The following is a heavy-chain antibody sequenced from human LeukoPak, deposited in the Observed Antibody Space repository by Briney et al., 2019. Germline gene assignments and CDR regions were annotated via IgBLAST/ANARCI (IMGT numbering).Heavy chain of an antibody. CDR3: AIHYDYVWGSYSSAFDY. D-gene: IGHD3-16*01. J-gene: IGHJ4*02. CDR1: GGTFSSYA. CDR2: IIPIFGTA. V-gene: IGHV1-69*05. Sequence: ASVKVSCKASGGTFSSYAISWVRQAPGQGLEWMGRIIPIFGTANYAQKFQGRVTITRNTSISTAYMELSSLRSEDTAVYYCAIHYDYVWGSYSSAFDYWGQGTLVTVSS.